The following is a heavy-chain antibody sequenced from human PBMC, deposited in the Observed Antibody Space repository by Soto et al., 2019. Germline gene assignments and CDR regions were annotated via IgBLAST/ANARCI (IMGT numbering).Heavy chain of an antibody. D-gene: IGHD3-22*01. V-gene: IGHV4-30-2*01. CDR3: ASTDYYDSSGYSY. J-gene: IGHJ4*02. CDR1: GGSISSGGYS. CDR2: IYHSGCT. Sequence: QLQLQESGSGLVKPSQTLSLTCAVSGGSISSGGYSWSWIRQPPGKGLEWIGYIYHSGCTYYNPSLKSRVTISVDRSKNQFSLKLSSVTAADTAVYYCASTDYYDSSGYSYWGQGTLVTVSS.